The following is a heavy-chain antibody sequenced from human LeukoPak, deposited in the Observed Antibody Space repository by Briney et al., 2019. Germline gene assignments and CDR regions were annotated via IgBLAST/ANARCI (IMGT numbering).Heavy chain of an antibody. Sequence: GGSLRLSCAASGLSFSAYNINWVRQAPGKGLEWVSCISPSGDHRYYTDSARGRFTISRDNAQNSVYLQMNRQRAEDTAVYYCARDAAYFDSSGYYPDPLDYWGQGTLVCVSS. CDR3: ARDAAYFDSSGYYPDPLDY. CDR2: ISPSGDHR. V-gene: IGHV3-21*01. D-gene: IGHD3-22*01. CDR1: GLSFSAYN. J-gene: IGHJ4*02.